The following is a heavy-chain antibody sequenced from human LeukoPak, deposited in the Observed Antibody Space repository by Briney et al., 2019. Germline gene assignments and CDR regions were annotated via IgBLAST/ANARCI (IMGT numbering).Heavy chain of an antibody. CDR1: GGSFSGYY. CDR3: ARHDAGIAARPFDN. V-gene: IGHV4-34*01. D-gene: IGHD6-6*01. CDR2: INHSGST. J-gene: IGHJ4*02. Sequence: SETLSLTCAVYGGSFSGYYWSWIRQPPGKGLEWIGEINHSGSTNYNPSLKSRVTISVDTSKNQFSLKLSSVTAADTAVYYCARHDAGIAARPFDNWGQGTLVTVSS.